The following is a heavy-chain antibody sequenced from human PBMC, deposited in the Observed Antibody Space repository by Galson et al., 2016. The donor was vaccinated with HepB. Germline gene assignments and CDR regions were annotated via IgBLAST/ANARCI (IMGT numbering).Heavy chain of an antibody. Sequence: SLRLSCAASGISFSNYWVTWVGQAPGKGLEWVANIKEDGSVKYYVDSVKGRVIISRDNAKNALYLQLNSLRAEDTAVYYCARDVNYGIFDRWGQGTLVTISS. CDR3: ARDVNYGIFDR. CDR2: IKEDGSVK. V-gene: IGHV3-7*01. J-gene: IGHJ4*02. D-gene: IGHD3-10*01. CDR1: GISFSNYW.